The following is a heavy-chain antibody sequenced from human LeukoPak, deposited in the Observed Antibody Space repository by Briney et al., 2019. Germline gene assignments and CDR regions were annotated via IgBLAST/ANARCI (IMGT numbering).Heavy chain of an antibody. J-gene: IGHJ4*02. Sequence: PGRSLRLSCAASGFIFDDYAMHWVRQSPGKGLEWVSGISWNSGSIGDADSVKGRFTISRDNAKNSLYLQMNSLRAEDTALYYCAKAASEDYYDSSGYYYLTGVVFDYWGQGTLVTVSS. CDR2: ISWNSGSI. CDR1: GFIFDDYA. D-gene: IGHD3-22*01. CDR3: AKAASEDYYDSSGYYYLTGVVFDY. V-gene: IGHV3-9*01.